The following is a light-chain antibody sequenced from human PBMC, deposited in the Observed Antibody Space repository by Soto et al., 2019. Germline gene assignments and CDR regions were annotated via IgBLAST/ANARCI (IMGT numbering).Light chain of an antibody. CDR2: SNY. CDR1: DSNIGAGYD. J-gene: IGLJ3*02. CDR3: QSYDTRLGDWV. V-gene: IGLV1-40*01. Sequence: QSVLTQPPSVTGAPGQTVTISCSGSDSNIGAGYDLHWYRQLPGTAPKLLIHSNYLRPSGVPDRFPASKSVTSASLAIIGLQADDEADYYCQSYDTRLGDWVFGGGTKVTVL.